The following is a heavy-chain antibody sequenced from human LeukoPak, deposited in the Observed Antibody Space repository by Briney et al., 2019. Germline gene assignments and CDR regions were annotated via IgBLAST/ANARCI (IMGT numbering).Heavy chain of an antibody. CDR3: AREGNIEGAFDI. J-gene: IGHJ3*02. V-gene: IGHV1-8*03. CDR1: GYIFSNYG. Sequence: ASVKVSCKASGYIFSNYGITWVRQAPGHGLEWMGWISGHSDNTNYAQKFQGRVTITRNTSISTAYMELSSLRSEDTAVYYCAREGNIEGAFDIWGQGTMVTVSS. CDR2: ISGHSDNT. D-gene: IGHD2/OR15-2a*01.